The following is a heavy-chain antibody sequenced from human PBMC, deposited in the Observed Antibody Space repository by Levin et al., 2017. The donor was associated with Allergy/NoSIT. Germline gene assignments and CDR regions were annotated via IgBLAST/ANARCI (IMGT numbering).Heavy chain of an antibody. J-gene: IGHJ6*02. CDR2: ISGSGGST. CDR1: GFTFSSYA. CDR3: ATDYDFWSGYYTSYYYYGMDV. D-gene: IGHD3-3*01. V-gene: IGHV3-23*01. Sequence: GESLKISCAASGFTFSSYAMSWVRQAPGKGLEWVSAISGSGGSTYYADSVKGRFTISRDNSKNTLYLQMNSLRAEDTAVYYCATDYDFWSGYYTSYYYYGMDVWGQGTTVTVSS.